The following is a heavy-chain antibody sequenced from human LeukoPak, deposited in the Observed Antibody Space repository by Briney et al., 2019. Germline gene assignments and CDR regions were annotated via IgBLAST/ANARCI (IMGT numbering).Heavy chain of an antibody. CDR1: GYTFTGYY. CDR3: ARRKGSSGYYYGLGY. J-gene: IGHJ4*02. V-gene: IGHV1-2*02. CDR2: INPNSGGT. Sequence: GASVKVSCKASGYTFTGYYMHWVRQAPGQGLEWMGWINPNSGGTDYAQKFQGRVTMTRDTYISTDYMELSRLRSDDTAVYYCARRKGSSGYYYGLGYWGQGTLVTVSS. D-gene: IGHD3-22*01.